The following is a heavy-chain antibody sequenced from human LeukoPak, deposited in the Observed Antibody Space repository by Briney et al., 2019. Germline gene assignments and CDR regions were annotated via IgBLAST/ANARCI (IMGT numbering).Heavy chain of an antibody. D-gene: IGHD5-18*01. CDR2: IRNDGSKE. CDR1: GFTFCSYG. Sequence: GGSLRLSCAASGFTFCSYGMHWVRQAPGKGLEWVAFIRNDGSKEYYVDSVKGRFTISRDNSKNRLHLQMNSLRAEDTAVYYCAKTASSNAIDMWGQGTMVTVSS. CDR3: AKTASSNAIDM. V-gene: IGHV3-30*02. J-gene: IGHJ3*02.